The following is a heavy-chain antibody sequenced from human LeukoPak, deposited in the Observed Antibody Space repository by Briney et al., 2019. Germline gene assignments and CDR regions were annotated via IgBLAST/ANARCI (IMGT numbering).Heavy chain of an antibody. D-gene: IGHD3-10*01. J-gene: IGHJ5*02. V-gene: IGHV6-1*01. Sequence: SQTLSLTCAISGDSVSSNSAAWNWIRQSPSRGLEWLGRTYYRSKWYNDYAVSEKSRITINPDTSKNQFSLQLNSVTPEDTAVYYCAREEDVLLWFGELVVHNWFDPWGQGTLVTVSS. CDR2: TYYRSKWYN. CDR1: GDSVSSNSAA. CDR3: AREEDVLLWFGELVVHNWFDP.